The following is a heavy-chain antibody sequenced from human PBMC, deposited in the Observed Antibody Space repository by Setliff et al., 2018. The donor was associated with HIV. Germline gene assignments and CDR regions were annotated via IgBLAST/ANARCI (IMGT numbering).Heavy chain of an antibody. CDR3: ASSHPPDDSSGYLDH. D-gene: IGHD3-22*01. CDR2: IKKDGSDK. CDR1: GFTFSNSW. J-gene: IGHJ4*01. V-gene: IGHV3-7*03. Sequence: PGGSLRLSCAASGFTFSNSWMTWVRQAPGKGLEWVANIKKDGSDKFYVDSVKGRFAISRDNAKNSLNLEMNSLRAEDTAIYYCASSHPPDDSSGYLDHWGQGTLVTVSS.